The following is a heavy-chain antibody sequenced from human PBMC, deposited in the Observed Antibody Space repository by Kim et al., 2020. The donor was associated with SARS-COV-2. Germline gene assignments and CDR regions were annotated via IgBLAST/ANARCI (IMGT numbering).Heavy chain of an antibody. V-gene: IGHV3-7*03. Sequence: GGSLRLSCAASGFTFSSYWMSWVRQAPGKGLEWVANIKQDGSEKYYVDSVKGRFTISRDNAKNSLYLQMNSLRAEDTAVYYCARMTYSSSWYLHYYYGMDVWGQGTTVTVSS. D-gene: IGHD6-13*01. J-gene: IGHJ6*02. CDR3: ARMTYSSSWYLHYYYGMDV. CDR2: IKQDGSEK. CDR1: GFTFSSYW.